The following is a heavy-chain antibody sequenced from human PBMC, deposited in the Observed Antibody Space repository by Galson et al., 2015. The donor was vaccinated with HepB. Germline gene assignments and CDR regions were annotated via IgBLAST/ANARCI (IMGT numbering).Heavy chain of an antibody. V-gene: IGHV3-30*18. D-gene: IGHD4-23*01. Sequence: SLRLSCAASGFTFSSYDMHWVRQAPGKGLEWVAVISYDGSNKYYADSVKGRFTISRDNSKNTLYLQMNSLRAEDTAVYYCAKKPAFVTLRGYFDYGGQGTLVTVSS. CDR2: ISYDGSNK. CDR3: AKKPAFVTLRGYFDY. CDR1: GFTFSSYD. J-gene: IGHJ4*02.